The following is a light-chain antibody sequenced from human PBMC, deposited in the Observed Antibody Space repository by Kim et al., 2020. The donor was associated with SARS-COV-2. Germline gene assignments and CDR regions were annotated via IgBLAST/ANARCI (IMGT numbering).Light chain of an antibody. CDR1: SLRSYC. V-gene: IGLV3-19*01. J-gene: IGLJ2*01. Sequence: AVGQTVRIRCQGDSLRSYCASWYQQKPGQAPVLVIYGKNNRPSGIPDRFSGSSSGNTASLTITGAQAEDEADYYCNSRDSSGNHVVFGGGTKLTVL. CDR2: GKN. CDR3: NSRDSSGNHVV.